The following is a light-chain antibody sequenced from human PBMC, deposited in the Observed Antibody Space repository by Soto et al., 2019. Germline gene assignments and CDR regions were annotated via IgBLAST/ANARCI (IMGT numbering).Light chain of an antibody. CDR2: KAS. CDR3: QQYNSYSAT. V-gene: IGKV1-5*03. Sequence: DIQMTQSPSTLSASVGDRVTITCRASQSISSWLAWYQQKPGKAPKLLIYKASSLESGVPSRFSGSGSGTEFPLTISSLHPDDFATYYCQQYNSYSATFGQGTKVEIK. CDR1: QSISSW. J-gene: IGKJ1*01.